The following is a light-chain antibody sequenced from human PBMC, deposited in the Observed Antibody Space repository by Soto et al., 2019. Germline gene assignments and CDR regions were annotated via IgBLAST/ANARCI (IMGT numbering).Light chain of an antibody. CDR1: ENVRTF. V-gene: IGKV3-11*01. CDR3: QQRNNWPPSIA. Sequence: VLTQAPATLTLSPRELATLSCSPIENVRTFVDWYQQKPRQAPRLLIYDASTRATGIPARFSGSGAGTDYTLTISSLEPEDYALYYCQQRNNWPPSIAFGQGTRLEIK. CDR2: DAS. J-gene: IGKJ5*01.